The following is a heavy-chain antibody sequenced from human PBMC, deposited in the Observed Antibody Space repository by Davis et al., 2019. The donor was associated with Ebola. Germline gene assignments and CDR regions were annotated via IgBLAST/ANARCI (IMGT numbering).Heavy chain of an antibody. J-gene: IGHJ4*02. V-gene: IGHV3-30*18. CDR1: GFTFSSYG. CDR2: ISYDGSNK. CDR3: AKDVLAVAGTGV. Sequence: GGSLRLSCAASGFTFSSYGVHWVRQAPGKGLEWVAVISYDGSNKYYADSVKGRFTISRDNSKNTLYLQMNSLRAEDTAVYYCAKDVLAVAGTGVWGQGTLVTVSS. D-gene: IGHD6-19*01.